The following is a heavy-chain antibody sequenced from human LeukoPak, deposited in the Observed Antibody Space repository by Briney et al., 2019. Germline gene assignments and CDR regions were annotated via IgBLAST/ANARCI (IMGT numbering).Heavy chain of an antibody. V-gene: IGHV3-23*01. CDR1: GFTFSSYS. Sequence: PGGSLRLSCAASGFTFSSYSMSWVRQAPGKGLEWVSAISSSGGNTYYADSVKGRFTISRDNSKNTMYLQMNSLRAEDTAVYYCAKRGSYPSYYFDYWGQGTLVTVSS. CDR3: AKRGSYPSYYFDY. J-gene: IGHJ4*02. D-gene: IGHD1-26*01. CDR2: ISSSGGNT.